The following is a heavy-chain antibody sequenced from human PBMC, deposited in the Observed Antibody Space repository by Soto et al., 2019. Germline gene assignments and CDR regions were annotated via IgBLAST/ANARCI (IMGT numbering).Heavy chain of an antibody. V-gene: IGHV3-30*18. J-gene: IGHJ6*02. D-gene: IGHD1-26*01. Sequence: QVQLVESGGGVVQPGRSLRLSCAASGFTFSSYGMHWVRQAPGKGLEWVAVISYDGSNKYYADSVKGRFTISRDNSKNTLYLQMNSLRAEYTAAYYRAKEGESYSPTNYYYGMDVWGQGTTVTVSS. CDR1: GFTFSSYG. CDR3: AKEGESYSPTNYYYGMDV. CDR2: ISYDGSNK.